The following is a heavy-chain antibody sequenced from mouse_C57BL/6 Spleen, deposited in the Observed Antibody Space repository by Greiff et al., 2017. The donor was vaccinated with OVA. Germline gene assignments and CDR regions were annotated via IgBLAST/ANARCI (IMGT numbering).Heavy chain of an antibody. CDR1: GYTFTSYW. Sequence: QVQLQQPGAELVKPGASVKMSCKASGYTFTSYWITWVKQRPGQGLEWIGDIYPGSGSTNYNEKFKSKATLTVDTSSSTAYMQLSSLTSEDSAVYYCARGSYYSNYLLTGNFDYWGQGTTLTVSS. D-gene: IGHD2-5*01. CDR3: ARGSYYSNYLLTGNFDY. CDR2: IYPGSGST. V-gene: IGHV1-55*01. J-gene: IGHJ2*01.